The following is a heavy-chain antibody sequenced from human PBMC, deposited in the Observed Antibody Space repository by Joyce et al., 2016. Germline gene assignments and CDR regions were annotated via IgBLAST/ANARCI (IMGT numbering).Heavy chain of an antibody. CDR3: AKEAVYSSSWYLDY. V-gene: IGHV3-23*01. CDR1: GFTFSSYA. Sequence: EVQLLAFGGGLVQPGGSLRLSCAASGFTFSSYAMSWVSQAPGKGLEWVSAISGSGGSTCYADAVKGRFTISGDNSKNTLYLQMNTRRAEDTAVYFCAKEAVYSSSWYLDYWGQGTLVTVSS. D-gene: IGHD6-13*01. J-gene: IGHJ4*02. CDR2: ISGSGGST.